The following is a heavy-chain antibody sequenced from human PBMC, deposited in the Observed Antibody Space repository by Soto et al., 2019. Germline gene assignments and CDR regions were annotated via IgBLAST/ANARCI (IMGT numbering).Heavy chain of an antibody. D-gene: IGHD5-12*01. Sequence: SLRLSCAASGFTLSNYDMHWVRQAPGKGLVWVAVILSDGSDKYYAGSVKGRFTISRDNLKKTLYLEMNSLRTEDTAVYYCAKMDAFSDYHYWGQGTLVTVSS. J-gene: IGHJ4*02. V-gene: IGHV3-30*18. CDR1: GFTLSNYD. CDR3: AKMDAFSDYHY. CDR2: ILSDGSDK.